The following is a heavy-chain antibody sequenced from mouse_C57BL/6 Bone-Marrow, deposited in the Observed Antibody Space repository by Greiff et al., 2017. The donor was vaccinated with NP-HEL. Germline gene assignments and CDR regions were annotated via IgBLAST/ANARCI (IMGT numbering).Heavy chain of an antibody. CDR1: GFTFSSYA. J-gene: IGHJ1*03. CDR3: RREGLGAKQTWDLDV. D-gene: IGHD2-10*02. V-gene: IGHV5-9-1*02. CDR2: ISSGGDYI. Sequence: DVQLVESGEGLVKPGGSLKLSCAASGFTFSSYAMSWVRQTPEQRLEWVAYISSGGDYIYYADTVKGRVTISRDNSRNTLYLQMSSLKSEDTAMYYCRREGLGAKQTWDLDVWGTGTTVTVSS.